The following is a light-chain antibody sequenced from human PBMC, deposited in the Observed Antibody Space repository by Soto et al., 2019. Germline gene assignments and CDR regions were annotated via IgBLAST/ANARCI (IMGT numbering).Light chain of an antibody. CDR1: QSVGTD. J-gene: IGKJ1*01. V-gene: IGKV3-15*01. CDR3: QHYNAWPWT. CDR2: DAS. Sequence: EIVMTQSPGTLSVSPGERATLSCRASQSVGTDLAWYQQKPGQAPSLLISDASSRATGIPARFSGSGSGTEFTLTINGLLSEDFAVYYCQHYNAWPWTFGQGTKV.